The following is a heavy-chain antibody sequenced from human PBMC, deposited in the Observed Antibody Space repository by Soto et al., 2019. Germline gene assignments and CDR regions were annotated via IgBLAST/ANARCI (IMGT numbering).Heavy chain of an antibody. J-gene: IGHJ3*02. Sequence: QVQLVQSGAEVKKPGASVKVSCKASGYTFTSYAMHWVRQAPGQRLEWMGWINAGNGNTKYSQKFQGRVTITRDTSESTAYMELSHLRSEDTAVYYCAREDRISYAFDIWGQGTMVTVSS. CDR3: AREDRISYAFDI. CDR1: GYTFTSYA. V-gene: IGHV1-3*01. D-gene: IGHD2-15*01. CDR2: INAGNGNT.